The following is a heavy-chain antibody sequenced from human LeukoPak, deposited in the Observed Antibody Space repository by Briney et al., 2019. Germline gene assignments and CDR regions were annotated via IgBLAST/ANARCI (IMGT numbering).Heavy chain of an antibody. J-gene: IGHJ3*02. V-gene: IGHV3-9*01. CDR3: AKRSSGYAFDI. CDR2: ISWNSGSI. Sequence: GGSLRLPCAASGFTFDDYAMHWVRQAPGKGLEWVSGISWNSGSIGYADSVKGRFTISRDNAKNSLYLQMNSLRAEDTALYYCAKRSSGYAFDIWGQGTIVTVSS. D-gene: IGHD6-19*01. CDR1: GFTFDDYA.